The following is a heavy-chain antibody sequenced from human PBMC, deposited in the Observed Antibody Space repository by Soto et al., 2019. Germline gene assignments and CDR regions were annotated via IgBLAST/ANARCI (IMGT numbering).Heavy chain of an antibody. CDR3: ARGPYGSGTYYNA. CDR1: GVSFSGNY. V-gene: IGHV4-34*01. Sequence: SETLSLTCAVYGVSFSGNYWTWIRQPPGKGLEWIGEIKHSGGTNYNPSLKSRVTISVDTSKNQLFLKLSSVTAADTAVYYCARGPYGSGTYYNAWGQGTLVTVSS. D-gene: IGHD3-10*01. J-gene: IGHJ4*02. CDR2: IKHSGGT.